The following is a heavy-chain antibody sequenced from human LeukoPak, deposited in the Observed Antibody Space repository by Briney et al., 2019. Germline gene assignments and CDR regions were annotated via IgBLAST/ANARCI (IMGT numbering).Heavy chain of an antibody. CDR3: ARVGSGGY. CDR2: ISGSDGST. Sequence: GGSLRLSCAASGFTFSSYAMTWVRQAPDKGLEWVSAISGSDGSTYYADSVKGRFTISRDDSQNTLYLQMNSLRAEDTAVYYCARVGSGGYWGQGTLVTVSS. J-gene: IGHJ4*02. D-gene: IGHD1-1*01. V-gene: IGHV3-23*01. CDR1: GFTFSSYA.